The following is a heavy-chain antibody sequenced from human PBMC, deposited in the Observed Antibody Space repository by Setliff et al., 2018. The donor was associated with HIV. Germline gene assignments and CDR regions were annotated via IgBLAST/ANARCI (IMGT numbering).Heavy chain of an antibody. V-gene: IGHV4-34*01. D-gene: IGHD6-19*01. J-gene: IGHJ6*03. Sequence: ETLSLTCAVYGGSFSGYYWTWIRQPPGKGLEWIGEITHSGSTNYNPSLETRVTISVDTSKNQFSLKLSSVTAADTAVYYCAKGVAGLQYYYYYMDVWAKGPRSPSP. CDR2: ITHSGST. CDR1: GGSFSGYY. CDR3: AKGVAGLQYYYYYMDV.